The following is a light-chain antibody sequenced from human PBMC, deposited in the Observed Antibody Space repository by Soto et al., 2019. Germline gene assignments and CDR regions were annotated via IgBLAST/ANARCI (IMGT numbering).Light chain of an antibody. CDR3: TSYTTRTALV. V-gene: IGLV2-18*02. J-gene: IGLJ3*02. CDR1: SSDIGSYNR. CDR2: EVT. Sequence: QSVLTQPPSVSGSPGQSVTISCIGTSSDIGSYNRVSWYQQSPGTAPKLIVYEVTNRPSGVAGRFSGSKSGNTASLTISGLHADDEADYYCTSYTTRTALVFGGGTKVTVL.